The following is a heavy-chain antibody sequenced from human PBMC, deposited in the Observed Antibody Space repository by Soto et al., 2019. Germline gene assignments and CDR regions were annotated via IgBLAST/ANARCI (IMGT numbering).Heavy chain of an antibody. CDR1: GFTFSNAW. CDR2: IKSKTHGGTT. J-gene: IGHJ4*02. Sequence: EVQLVESGGGLVKPGGSLRLSCAASGFTFSNAWMSWVRQAPGKGLEWVGRIKSKTHGGTTDYAAPVKGRFTISRDDSKNTLYLQMNSLKTEDTAVYYCTTDYGSGSYGFDYWGQGTLVTVSS. CDR3: TTDYGSGSYGFDY. D-gene: IGHD3-10*01. V-gene: IGHV3-15*01.